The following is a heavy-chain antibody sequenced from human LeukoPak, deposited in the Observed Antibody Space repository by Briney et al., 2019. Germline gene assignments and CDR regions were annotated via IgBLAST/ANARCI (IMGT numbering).Heavy chain of an antibody. D-gene: IGHD5-18*01. V-gene: IGHV4-39*07. CDR2: IYYSGTT. J-gene: IGHJ5*02. CDR3: AKGAGGFSYYNWFDP. CDR1: GGPISSSPYY. Sequence: SETLSLTCTVSGGPISSSPYYWGWIRQPPGKGLGWIGSIYYSGTTHYSPSLESRVTISVDTSKNQFSLKLASVTAADTAIYYCAKGAGGFSYYNWFDPWGQGTLVTVSS.